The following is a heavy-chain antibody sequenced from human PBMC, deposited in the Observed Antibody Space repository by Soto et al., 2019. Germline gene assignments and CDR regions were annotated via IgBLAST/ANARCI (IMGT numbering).Heavy chain of an antibody. J-gene: IGHJ6*02. D-gene: IGHD6-25*01. CDR2: IIPFFHAP. V-gene: IGHV1-69*13. CDR3: AKSRAAAPPRVGMDV. Sequence: SVKVSCKASGGTFCKNAFSWVRQAPGQGLEWMGGIIPFFHAPNYAQKFQGRVTITADESMNMVFMEMSSLRSEDTAIYYCAKSRAAAPPRVGMDVWGQGTTVTVSS. CDR1: GGTFCKNA.